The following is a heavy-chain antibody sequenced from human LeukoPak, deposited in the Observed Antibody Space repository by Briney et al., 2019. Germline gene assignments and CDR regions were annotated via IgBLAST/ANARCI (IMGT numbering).Heavy chain of an antibody. CDR2: INTNSGGT. CDR1: RDTFTSDY. J-gene: IGHJ4*02. CDR3: ARGPRRDPSKFDY. V-gene: IGHV1-2*02. Sequence: ASVKVSCKGSRDTFTSDYMYCVRQAPGQGLEWMGWINTNSGGTNYAQRFQGRVAMTGDTSISTSYMELTSLRSDDTAVYYCARGPRRDPSKFDYQGQGTLVTVSS. D-gene: IGHD5-24*01.